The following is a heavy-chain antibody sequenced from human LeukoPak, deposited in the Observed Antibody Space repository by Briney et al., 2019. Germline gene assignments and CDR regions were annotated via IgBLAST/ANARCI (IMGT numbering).Heavy chain of an antibody. CDR2: IYSSGST. J-gene: IGHJ6*03. V-gene: IGHV4-4*07. CDR3: ASFYCSGGSCYQYYSYYYMDV. Sequence: PSETLSLTCTVSGGSINNYYWSWIRQPAGKGLEWIGLIYSSGSTNYNPSLKSRVTMSVDTSKNQFSLRLSTVTAADTAVYYCASFYCSGGSCYQYYSYYYMDVWGKGTTVTISS. CDR1: GGSINNYY. D-gene: IGHD2-15*01.